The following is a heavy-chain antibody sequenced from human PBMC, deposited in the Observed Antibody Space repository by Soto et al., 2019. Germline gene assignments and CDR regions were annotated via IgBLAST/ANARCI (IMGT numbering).Heavy chain of an antibody. Sequence: QVQLQESDPGLVKPSQTLSLTCTVSGGSITSGDYYWTWIRQTPGKGLEWIGYSYSSGSTRYNPSLESRVTISVDPAKNQFSLNLSSVTAADTAMYCCARDPHEVPAGGYGMDVWGQGTTVIVSS. D-gene: IGHD2-2*01. CDR2: SYSSGST. CDR3: ARDPHEVPAGGYGMDV. CDR1: GGSITSGDYY. V-gene: IGHV4-30-4*01. J-gene: IGHJ6*02.